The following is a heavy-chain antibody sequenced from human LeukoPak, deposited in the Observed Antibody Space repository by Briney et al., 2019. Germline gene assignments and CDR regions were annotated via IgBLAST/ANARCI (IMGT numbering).Heavy chain of an antibody. CDR3: GRDWELRCHQGGFDY. V-gene: IGHV1-2*06. J-gene: IGHJ4*02. CDR2: INPRDGET. CDR1: VYNFAGYY. D-gene: IGHD3-10*01. Sequence: ASVNVSCKASVYNFAGYYIHWVRQAPGQGLEWMGRINPRDGETNFSQKFQGRVTMIRDTSISTAYMELSGLRSDDTAVYYCGRDWELRCHQGGFDYWGQGTLVTVSS.